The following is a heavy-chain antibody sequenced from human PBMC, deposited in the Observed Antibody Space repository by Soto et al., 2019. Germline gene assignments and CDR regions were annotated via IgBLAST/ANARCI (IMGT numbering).Heavy chain of an antibody. D-gene: IGHD6-13*01. CDR2: ISAYNGDT. CDR1: GYTFTNYD. CDR3: AREGPGYSSSRDDIENEY. V-gene: IGHV1-18*04. Sequence: QVQLVQSGTEVKKPGASVKVSCRASGYTFTNYDISWVRQAPGQGLEWMGSISAYNGDTKYAQKFQGRVTMTTDTSTSTAHMELKSLRSDDTAVYFCAREGPGYSSSRDDIENEYWGQGTLVTVSS. J-gene: IGHJ4*02.